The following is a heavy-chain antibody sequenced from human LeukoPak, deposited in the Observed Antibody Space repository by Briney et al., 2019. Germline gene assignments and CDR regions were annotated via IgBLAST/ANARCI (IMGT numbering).Heavy chain of an antibody. CDR3: ARVGCTTTSCLAN. V-gene: IGHV3-7*01. D-gene: IGHD2-2*01. J-gene: IGHJ4*02. CDR2: IKQDGSEK. CDR1: GLTFSSYW. Sequence: GGSLRLSCANSGLTFSSYWMTWVRQAPGKGLELVANIKQDGSEKYYVDSVKGRFTISRDNAKNSLYLQMSSLRVEDTAVYYCARVGCTTTSCLANWGQGTLVTVSS.